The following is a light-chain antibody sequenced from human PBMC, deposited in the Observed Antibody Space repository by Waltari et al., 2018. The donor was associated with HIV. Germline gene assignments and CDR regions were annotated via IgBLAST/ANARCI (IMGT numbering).Light chain of an antibody. V-gene: IGKV1-17*01. J-gene: IGKJ1*01. CDR2: DAS. CDR1: QGIRTD. CDR3: LQYNSYPWT. Sequence: KVTQPPSALSASVGAGVTITCRASQGIRTDLGWFQQKPGKAPKRLIYDASSLQTGVPSRFSGSGYGREFTLTIRSLQPEDFADYYCLQYNSYPWTFGQGTKVEIK.